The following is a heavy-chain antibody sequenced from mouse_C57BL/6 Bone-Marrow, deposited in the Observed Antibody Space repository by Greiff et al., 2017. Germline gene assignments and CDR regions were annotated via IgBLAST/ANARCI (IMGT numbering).Heavy chain of an antibody. CDR2: IDPSDRYT. D-gene: IGHD1-1*01. V-gene: IGHV1-69*01. Sequence: QVQLQQPGAELVMPGASVKLSCKASGYTFTSYWMHWVKQRPGQGLEWIGEIDPSDRYTNYNQKFKGKSTLTVGKSSSTAYRQLSSLTSEDSAVYYCAREGTTVVAAYYFDYWGQGTTLTVSS. CDR3: AREGTTVVAAYYFDY. J-gene: IGHJ2*01. CDR1: GYTFTSYW.